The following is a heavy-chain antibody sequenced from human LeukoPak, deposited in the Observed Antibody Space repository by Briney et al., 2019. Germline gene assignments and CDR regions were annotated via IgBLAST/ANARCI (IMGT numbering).Heavy chain of an antibody. CDR2: INHSGST. CDR3: ARARWLHGWLDY. Sequence: SETLSLTCTVSGGSISSYYWSWIRQPPGKGLEWIGEINHSGSTNYNPSLKSRVTISVDTSKNQFSLKLSSVTAADTAVYYCARARWLHGWLDYWGQGTLVTVSS. J-gene: IGHJ4*02. V-gene: IGHV4-34*01. CDR1: GGSISSYY. D-gene: IGHD5-24*01.